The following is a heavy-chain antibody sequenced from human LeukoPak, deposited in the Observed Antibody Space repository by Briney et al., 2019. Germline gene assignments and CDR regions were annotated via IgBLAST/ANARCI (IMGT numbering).Heavy chain of an antibody. D-gene: IGHD3-22*01. Sequence: PGGSLRLSYAASGFRFSSYAMSWVRRAPGEGLEWVSAISGSGVSTYYADSVKGRFTVSRDNSKNTLYLQMSSLRAEDTAVYYCARESGYYDSSGYYNYSGQGTLVTVSS. CDR2: ISGSGVST. V-gene: IGHV3-23*01. CDR1: GFRFSSYA. J-gene: IGHJ4*02. CDR3: ARESGYYDSSGYYNY.